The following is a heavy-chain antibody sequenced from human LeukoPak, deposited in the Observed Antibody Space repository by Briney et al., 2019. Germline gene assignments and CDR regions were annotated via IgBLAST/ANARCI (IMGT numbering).Heavy chain of an antibody. Sequence: GASVKVSCKASGYTFTSYDINWVRQATGQGLEWMGWMNPNSGNTGYAQEFQGRVTMTRNTSISTAYMELSSLRSEDTAVYYCARGKPSPYTAMVSDYWGQGTLVTVSS. V-gene: IGHV1-8*01. D-gene: IGHD5-18*01. CDR1: GYTFTSYD. J-gene: IGHJ4*02. CDR3: ARGKPSPYTAMVSDY. CDR2: MNPNSGNT.